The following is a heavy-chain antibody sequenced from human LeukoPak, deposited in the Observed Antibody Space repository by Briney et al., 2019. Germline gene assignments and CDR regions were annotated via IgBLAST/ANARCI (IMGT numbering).Heavy chain of an antibody. Sequence: GESLKISCKGSGYSFTDYWIGWVRQMPGKGLEWMGIVYPGDSDTRYSSSFEGQVTISADKSISTAYLQWSSLKASHTAMYYCARHRAGGGSGLDYWGQGTLVTVSS. CDR3: ARHRAGGGSGLDY. V-gene: IGHV5-51*01. CDR1: GYSFTDYW. J-gene: IGHJ4*02. CDR2: VYPGDSDT. D-gene: IGHD2-15*01.